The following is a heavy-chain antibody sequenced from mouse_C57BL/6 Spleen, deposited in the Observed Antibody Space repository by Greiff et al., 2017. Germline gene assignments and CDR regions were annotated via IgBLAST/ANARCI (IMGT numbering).Heavy chain of an antibody. CDR2: INPNNGGT. V-gene: IGHV1-26*01. D-gene: IGHD1-1*01. J-gene: IGHJ2*01. CDR3: ARPKYYGSRRGDYFDY. Sequence: VQLQQSGPELVKPGASVKISCKASGYTFTDYYMNWVKQSHGKSLEWIGDINPNNGGTSYNQKFKGKATLTVDKSSSTAYMELRSLTSEDSAVYYCARPKYYGSRRGDYFDYWGQGTTLTVSS. CDR1: GYTFTDYY.